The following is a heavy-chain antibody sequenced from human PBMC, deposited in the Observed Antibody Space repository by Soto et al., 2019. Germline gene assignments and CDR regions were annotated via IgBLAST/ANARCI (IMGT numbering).Heavy chain of an antibody. Sequence: SLRHSWSSSLFTFSSYAMSLVLQAPGRWLEWVSAIRGSVYTTYYADSVKGRFTISRDNSKSTLSLQMSSLRGEDTAIYYCAKESWGHAFDTWGQGTMVTVSS. D-gene: IGHD7-27*01. J-gene: IGHJ3*02. V-gene: IGHV3-23*01. CDR3: AKESWGHAFDT. CDR2: IRGSVYTT. CDR1: LFTFSSYA.